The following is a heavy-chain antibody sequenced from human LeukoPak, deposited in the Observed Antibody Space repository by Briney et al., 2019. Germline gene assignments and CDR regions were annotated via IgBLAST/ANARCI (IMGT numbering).Heavy chain of an antibody. Sequence: SETLSLTCTVSGGSISSYYWSWIRQPPGKGLEWIGYIYYSGSTNYNPSLKSRVTIPVDTSKNQFSLKLSSVTAADTAVYYCARGRMVRGVKRTNDYWGQGTLVTVSS. CDR3: ARGRMVRGVKRTNDY. CDR2: IYYSGST. J-gene: IGHJ4*02. D-gene: IGHD3-10*01. V-gene: IGHV4-59*12. CDR1: GGSISSYY.